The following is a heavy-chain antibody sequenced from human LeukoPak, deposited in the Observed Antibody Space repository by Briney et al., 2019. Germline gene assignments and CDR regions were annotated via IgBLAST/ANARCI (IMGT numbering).Heavy chain of an antibody. CDR3: ARDLGYNWNESGSDY. D-gene: IGHD1-1*01. Sequence: SETLSLTCTVSGGPISSYYWSWTRQPAGKGLEWIGRIYTSGSTNYNPSLKSRVTMSVDTSKNQFSLKLSSVTAADTAVYYCARDLGYNWNESGSDYWGQGTLVTVSS. J-gene: IGHJ4*02. V-gene: IGHV4-4*07. CDR1: GGPISSYY. CDR2: IYTSGST.